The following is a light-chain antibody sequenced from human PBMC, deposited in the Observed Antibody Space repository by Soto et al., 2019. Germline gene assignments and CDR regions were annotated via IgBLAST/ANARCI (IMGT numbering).Light chain of an antibody. CDR3: CSFAGRTWV. Sequence: QYALTQPASVSGSPGQSITISCTGSSSDVGYYNLVSWYQQHPGKAPNLMSYEVTKRPSGVSNRFSGSKSGNTASLTISGLQAEDETDYYCCSFAGRTWVFGGGTQLTV. V-gene: IGLV2-23*02. J-gene: IGLJ3*02. CDR2: EVT. CDR1: SSDVGYYNL.